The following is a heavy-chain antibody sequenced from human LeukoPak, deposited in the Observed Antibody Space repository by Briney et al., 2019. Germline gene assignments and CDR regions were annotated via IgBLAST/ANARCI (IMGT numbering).Heavy chain of an antibody. D-gene: IGHD4-17*01. J-gene: IGHJ4*02. V-gene: IGHV1-46*01. CDR3: ASSTVTMYYFDY. CDR2: INPSGGST. Sequence: GASVKVSCKASGYTFTSYYMHWVRQAPGQGLAWMGIINPSGGSTSYAQKFQGRVTMTRDTSTSTVYMELSSLRSEDTAVYYCASSTVTMYYFDYWGQGTLVTVSS. CDR1: GYTFTSYY.